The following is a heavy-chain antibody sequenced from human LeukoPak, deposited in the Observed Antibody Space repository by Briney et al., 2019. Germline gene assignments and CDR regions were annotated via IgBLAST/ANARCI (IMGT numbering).Heavy chain of an antibody. Sequence: QAGRSLRLSCAASGFTFDDYAMHWVRQAPGKGLEWVSGISWNSGSIGYADSVKGRFTISRDNAKNSLYLQMNSLRAEDTALYYCAKVRLYYYDSSVLLPDAFDIWGQGTMVTVSS. CDR3: AKVRLYYYDSSVLLPDAFDI. CDR2: ISWNSGSI. D-gene: IGHD3-22*01. CDR1: GFTFDDYA. J-gene: IGHJ3*02. V-gene: IGHV3-9*01.